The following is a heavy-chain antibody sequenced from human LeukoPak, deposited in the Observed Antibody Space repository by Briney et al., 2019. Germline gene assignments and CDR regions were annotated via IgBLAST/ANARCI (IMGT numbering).Heavy chain of an antibody. V-gene: IGHV3-30*18. J-gene: IGHJ5*02. CDR2: ISYEGGTQ. CDR1: GVTLSPYG. Sequence: PGMSLRLSCAASGVTLSPYGTHWVRQAPGKGLEWVAVISYEGGTQHYADSVEGRFIISRDNPRNTLYLRMNILRTEDTAVYYCAKEGTPQVSTWYDLWGQGTQVIVSS. D-gene: IGHD3-10*01. CDR3: AKEGTPQVSTWYDL.